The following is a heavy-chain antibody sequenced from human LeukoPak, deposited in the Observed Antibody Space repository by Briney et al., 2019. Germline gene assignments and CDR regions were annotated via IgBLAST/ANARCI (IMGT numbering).Heavy chain of an antibody. J-gene: IGHJ5*02. D-gene: IGHD3-3*01. Sequence: ASVKVSCKASGYTFTGYYMHWVRQAPGQGLEWMGWINPNSGGTNYAQKFQGRVTMTRDTSISTAYMELSRLRSDDTAVYYCARDPEGGFRSGYYGNWFDPWGQGTLVTVSS. CDR2: INPNSGGT. V-gene: IGHV1-2*02. CDR1: GYTFTGYY. CDR3: ARDPEGGFRSGYYGNWFDP.